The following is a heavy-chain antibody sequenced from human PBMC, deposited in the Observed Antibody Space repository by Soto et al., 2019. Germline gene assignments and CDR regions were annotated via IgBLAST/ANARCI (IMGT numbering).Heavy chain of an antibody. V-gene: IGHV1-46*01. Sequence: QVQLVQSGAEVKKPGASVKVSCKASGYTFSSYDMHWVRQAPGQGLEWMGIINPNGGSTTYAQKFQGRVTMTRDTSTSTVYMELSSLRSEDTAVYYCARDQLVHSSGWYGMDVWGQGTAVTVSS. J-gene: IGHJ6*02. CDR2: INPNGGST. CDR1: GYTFSSYD. D-gene: IGHD6-19*01. CDR3: ARDQLVHSSGWYGMDV.